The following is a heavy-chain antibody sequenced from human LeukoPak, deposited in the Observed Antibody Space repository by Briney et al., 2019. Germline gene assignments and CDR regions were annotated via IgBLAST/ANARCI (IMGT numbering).Heavy chain of an antibody. Sequence: AGGSLRLSCAASGFTFSTYSMNWVRQAPGKGLEWVSSITRSSYIYYADSVKGRFTISRDNAKNSLYLQMNSLRAEDTAVYYCAKDLRRQTYFDYWGQGTLVTVSS. V-gene: IGHV3-21*01. J-gene: IGHJ4*02. D-gene: IGHD4-17*01. CDR1: GFTFSTYS. CDR2: ITRSSYI. CDR3: AKDLRRQTYFDY.